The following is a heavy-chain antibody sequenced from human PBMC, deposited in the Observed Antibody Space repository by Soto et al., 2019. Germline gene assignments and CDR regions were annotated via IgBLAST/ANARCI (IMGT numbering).Heavy chain of an antibody. V-gene: IGHV3-23*05. CDR1: GFTFSSYD. J-gene: IGHJ3*01. Sequence: GGSLRLSCTASGFTFSSYDMSWVRQAPGKGLEWVSTLDKSGGYIAYADSVKGRFTISRDNAKKYLYLEMSGLRVDDTALYFCSKGMKWMQLWSVGAYDAWGPGTMVTVSS. CDR2: LDKSGGYI. D-gene: IGHD5-18*01. CDR3: SKGMKWMQLWSVGAYDA.